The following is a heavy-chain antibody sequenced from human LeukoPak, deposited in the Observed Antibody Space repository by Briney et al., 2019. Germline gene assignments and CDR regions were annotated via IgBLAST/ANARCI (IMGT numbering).Heavy chain of an antibody. CDR2: TYYRPKFNT. CDR1: GDSLSNNNVA. J-gene: IGHJ4*02. V-gene: IGHV6-1*01. D-gene: IGHD3-10*01. CDR3: ARGSHSSFDY. Sequence: SQTLSLTCAISGDSLSNNNVAWNWIRQSPSRGLEWLGRTYYRPKFNTDYAVSVKIRIAVNSDTSKNQISLQLNSVTPEDPGVYYCARGSHSSFDYWGQGTLVTVSS.